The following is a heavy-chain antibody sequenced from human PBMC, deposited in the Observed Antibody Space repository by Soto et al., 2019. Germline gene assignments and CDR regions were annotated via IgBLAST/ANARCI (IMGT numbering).Heavy chain of an antibody. Sequence: QVQLVESGGGVVQPGGSLRLSCTASGFTFTTFGIHWVRQAPGKGLEWVALISYDGHNKYYSDSVKGRFTISRDNYKNTLSLQMNSLRAEDTAVYYCAKDLQAYGDYNYYYYGIDVWGQGTPVSVSS. CDR3: AKDLQAYGDYNYYYYGIDV. D-gene: IGHD4-17*01. J-gene: IGHJ6*02. V-gene: IGHV3-30*18. CDR2: ISYDGHNK. CDR1: GFTFTTFG.